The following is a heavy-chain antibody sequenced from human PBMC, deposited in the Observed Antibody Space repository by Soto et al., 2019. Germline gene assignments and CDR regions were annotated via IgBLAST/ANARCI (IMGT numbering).Heavy chain of an antibody. Sequence: QVQLQESGPGLVKPSETLSLICTVSGGSISSYYWSWIRQPPGKGLEWIGYIYSSRSTNYNPPLKRRVTISVDTSKNQCSLKLTSVTAADTAVYYGETRVYSYGPFDYWGLGTLVTVS. D-gene: IGHD5-18*01. CDR3: ETRVYSYGPFDY. V-gene: IGHV4-59*08. CDR1: GGSISSYY. J-gene: IGHJ4*02. CDR2: IYSSRST.